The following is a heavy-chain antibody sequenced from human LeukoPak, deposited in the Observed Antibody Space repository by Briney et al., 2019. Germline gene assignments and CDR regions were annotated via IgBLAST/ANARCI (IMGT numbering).Heavy chain of an antibody. D-gene: IGHD6-19*01. CDR2: ISSSSSYI. CDR3: ARGPAWLVQDAFDI. J-gene: IGHJ3*02. Sequence: GGSLRLSCAASGFTFSSYSMNWVRQAPGKGLEWVSSISSSSSYIYYADSVKGRFTISRDNAKNSLYLQMNSLRAEDTAVYYCARGPAWLVQDAFDIWGQGTMVTVSS. V-gene: IGHV3-21*01. CDR1: GFTFSSYS.